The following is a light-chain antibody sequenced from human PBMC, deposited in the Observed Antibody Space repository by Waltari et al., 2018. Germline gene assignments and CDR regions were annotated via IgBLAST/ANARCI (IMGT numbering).Light chain of an antibody. J-gene: IGKJ1*01. CDR2: DAS. V-gene: IGKV3-20*01. CDR1: QSVGRS. Sequence: ELVLTHSQGPLSLSPGERATLSCRASQSVGRSLVWYQQKPGQAPRLLIYDASTRATGIPDRFSGSGSGTDFSLTISRLEPEDFAVYFCQNYVRLPATFGQGTKVEIK. CDR3: QNYVRLPAT.